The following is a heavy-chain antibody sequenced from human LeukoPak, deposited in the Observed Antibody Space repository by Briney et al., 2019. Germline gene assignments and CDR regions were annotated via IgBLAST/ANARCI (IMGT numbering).Heavy chain of an antibody. CDR3: ARDHPAYSISLVY. CDR2: IYSGGST. Sequence: GGSLRLSCAASGFTVSSNYMSWVRQAPGKGLEWVSVIYSGGSTYYVDSVKGRFTISRDNSKNTLYLQMNSLRAEDTAVYYCARDHPAYSISLVYWGQGTLVTVSS. V-gene: IGHV3-53*01. J-gene: IGHJ4*02. D-gene: IGHD6-6*01. CDR1: GFTVSSNY.